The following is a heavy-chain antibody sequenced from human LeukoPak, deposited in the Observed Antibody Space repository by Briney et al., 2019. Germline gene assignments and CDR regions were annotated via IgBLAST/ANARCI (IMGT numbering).Heavy chain of an antibody. Sequence: GGSLRLSCAASGFTFSDYYMSWIRQAPGKGLEWVSYISSSGSTKYYTDSVKGRFTISRDNAKNSLYLQMNRLRAEDTAVYYCASGSYGSGFYYFYYMDVWGKGTTVTVSS. CDR3: ASGSYGSGFYYFYYMDV. D-gene: IGHD3-10*01. J-gene: IGHJ6*03. V-gene: IGHV3-11*04. CDR1: GFTFSDYY. CDR2: ISSSGSTK.